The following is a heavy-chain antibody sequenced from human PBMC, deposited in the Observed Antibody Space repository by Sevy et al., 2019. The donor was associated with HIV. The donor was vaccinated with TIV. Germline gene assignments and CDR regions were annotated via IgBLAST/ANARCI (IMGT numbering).Heavy chain of an antibody. CDR2: VRYSGSDK. J-gene: IGHJ4*02. D-gene: IGHD6-25*01. Sequence: GGSLRLSCAASGFTFSSYGMHWVRQAPGRGLEWVAFVRYSGSDKYYADSVKGRFTISRDYSKNTLYLEMNSLRAEDTAFYYCAKDQRWYLDYWGQGTLVTVSS. CDR1: GFTFSSYG. CDR3: AKDQRWYLDY. V-gene: IGHV3-30*02.